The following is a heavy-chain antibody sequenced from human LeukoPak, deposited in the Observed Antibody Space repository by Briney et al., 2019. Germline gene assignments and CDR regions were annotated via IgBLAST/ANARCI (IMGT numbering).Heavy chain of an antibody. J-gene: IGHJ5*02. CDR3: ARDLNGP. V-gene: IGHV4-59*01. CDR1: GGSISTYY. D-gene: IGHD2-8*01. Sequence: SETLSLTCTVSGGSISTYYWSWIRQPPGKGLEWIGYIYYSGSTNYNPSLKSRVTISVDTSKNQFSLKLSSVTTADTAVYYCARDLNGPWGQGTLVTVSS. CDR2: IYYSGST.